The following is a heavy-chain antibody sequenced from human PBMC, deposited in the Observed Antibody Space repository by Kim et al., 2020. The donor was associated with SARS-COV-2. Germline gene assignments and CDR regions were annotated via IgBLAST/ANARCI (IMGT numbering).Heavy chain of an antibody. Sequence: GGSLRLSCAASGFTFSSYSMNWVRQAPGKGLVWVSYISSSSSTIYYADSVKGRFTISRDNAKNSLYLQMNRLRAEDTAVYYCATVLLWFGDLDEVPEYFQHWGQGTLVTVSS. D-gene: IGHD3-10*01. J-gene: IGHJ1*01. CDR1: GFTFSSYS. CDR3: ATVLLWFGDLDEVPEYFQH. V-gene: IGHV3-48*04. CDR2: ISSSSSTI.